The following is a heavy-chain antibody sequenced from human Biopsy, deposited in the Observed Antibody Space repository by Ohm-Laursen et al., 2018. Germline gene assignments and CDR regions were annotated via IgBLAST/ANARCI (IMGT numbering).Heavy chain of an antibody. V-gene: IGHV1-69*06. CDR1: EGTFSNYG. CDR3: ATKLTGYFHH. CDR2: NIPILGTG. D-gene: IGHD3-9*01. J-gene: IGHJ1*01. Sequence: SVKVSCKAPEGTFSNYGVNWVRQAPGQGLEWLGGNIPILGTGNYAQKFQDRVTVAADTSTSTATMELRSLRSDNTAVYYCATKLTGYFHHWGQGTLISVSS.